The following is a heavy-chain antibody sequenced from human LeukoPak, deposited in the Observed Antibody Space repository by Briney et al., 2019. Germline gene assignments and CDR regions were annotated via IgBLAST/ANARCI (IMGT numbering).Heavy chain of an antibody. Sequence: GGSLRLSCAVSGFIFSNYWMSWVRQAPGKGLEWVANINQDGSQIYFVDSLKGRFTISRDNAKNSVHLQMDSLRAEDTAVYYCARIGYSSSSFDYWGQGTLVTVSS. J-gene: IGHJ4*02. CDR2: INQDGSQI. D-gene: IGHD6-13*01. CDR3: ARIGYSSSSFDY. CDR1: GFIFSNYW. V-gene: IGHV3-7*01.